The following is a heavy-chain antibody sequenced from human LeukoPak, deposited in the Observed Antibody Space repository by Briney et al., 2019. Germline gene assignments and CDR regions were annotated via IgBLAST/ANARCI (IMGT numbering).Heavy chain of an antibody. D-gene: IGHD6-19*01. J-gene: IGHJ6*03. CDR3: ARDETYSSDWQPNHSHYYMDV. V-gene: IGHV4-4*02. CDR1: GVSISGSNW. Sequence: SGTLSLTCAVSGVSISGSNWWSWVRQPPGKGLEWIGEIYHSGSTHYNPSLKSRVTISVDTSRNQFSLRLTSVTAADTAVYYCARDETYSSDWQPNHSHYYMDVWGKGITVTVSS. CDR2: IYHSGST.